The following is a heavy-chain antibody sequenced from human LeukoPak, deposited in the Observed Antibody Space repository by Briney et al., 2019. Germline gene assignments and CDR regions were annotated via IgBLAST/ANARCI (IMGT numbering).Heavy chain of an antibody. V-gene: IGHV1-69*04. Sequence: SVKVSCKASGGTFSSYAISWVRQAPGQGLEWMGRIIPILGIANYAQKFQGRVTITADKSTSTAYMELSSRRSEDTAVYFCARGYYYYSSCPSFDYWGQGTLVTVSS. CDR3: ARGYYYYSSCPSFDY. CDR1: GGTFSSYA. D-gene: IGHD3-22*01. J-gene: IGHJ4*02. CDR2: IIPILGIA.